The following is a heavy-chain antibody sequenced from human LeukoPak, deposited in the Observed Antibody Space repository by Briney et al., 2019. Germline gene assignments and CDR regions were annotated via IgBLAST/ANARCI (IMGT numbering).Heavy chain of an antibody. CDR1: GGSISSYY. CDR3: ARQGIAVAGTVWFDP. D-gene: IGHD6-19*01. Sequence: SETLSLTCTVSGGSISSYYWSWIRQPPGKGLEWIGYIYYSGSTNYNPSLKSRVTISVDTSKNQFSLKLSSVTAADTAVYYCARQGIAVAGTVWFDPWGQGTLVTVSS. CDR2: IYYSGST. J-gene: IGHJ5*02. V-gene: IGHV4-59*08.